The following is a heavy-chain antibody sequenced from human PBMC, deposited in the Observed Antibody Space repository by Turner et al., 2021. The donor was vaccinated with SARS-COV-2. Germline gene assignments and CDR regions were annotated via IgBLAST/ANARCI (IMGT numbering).Heavy chain of an antibody. J-gene: IGHJ4*02. V-gene: IGHV3-23*01. Sequence: EVQLLKSGGGLVQPGGSLRLSCAASGFTFSSYVMSWVRQAPGKGLEWVSSISVSGGSTYYADSVKGRFTISRDNSKNTLYLQMNSLRAEDTAVYYCAKAQLGYYLGVDYWGQGTLVTVSS. CDR2: ISVSGGST. D-gene: IGHD3-3*01. CDR1: GFTFSSYV. CDR3: AKAQLGYYLGVDY.